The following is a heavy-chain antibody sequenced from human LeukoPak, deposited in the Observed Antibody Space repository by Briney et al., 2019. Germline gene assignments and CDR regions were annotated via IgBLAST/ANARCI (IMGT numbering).Heavy chain of an antibody. CDR3: ARHVWLQPFDY. CDR2: IYYNGST. D-gene: IGHD3-9*01. Sequence: KPSETLSLTCSVSGGSMNSYYWSWIRQSPGKGLEWIGYIYYNGSTNYNPSLKSRVTISVDTSKNQFSLKLSSVTAADTAVYYCARHVWLQPFDYWGQGTLVTVSS. V-gene: IGHV4-59*08. CDR1: GGSMNSYY. J-gene: IGHJ4*02.